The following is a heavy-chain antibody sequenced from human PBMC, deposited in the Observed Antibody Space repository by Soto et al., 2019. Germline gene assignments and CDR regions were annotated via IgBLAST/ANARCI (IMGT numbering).Heavy chain of an antibody. V-gene: IGHV1-2*04. Sequence: WASVKVSCKASGYTFTGYYMHWVRQAPGQGLEWMGWINPNSGGTNYAQKFQGWVTMTRDTSISTAYMELSRLRSDDTAVYYCARLFMNATPYYGMDVWGQGTTVTVSS. J-gene: IGHJ6*02. CDR1: GYTFTGYY. D-gene: IGHD2-15*01. CDR3: ARLFMNATPYYGMDV. CDR2: INPNSGGT.